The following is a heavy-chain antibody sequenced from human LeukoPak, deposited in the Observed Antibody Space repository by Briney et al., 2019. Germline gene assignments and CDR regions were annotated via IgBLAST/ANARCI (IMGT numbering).Heavy chain of an antibody. Sequence: PSQTLSLTCTVSGGSISSGSYYWSWIRQPAGKGLEWIGRIYTSGSTNYNPSLKSRVTISVDTSKNQFSLKLSSVTAADTAVYYCAREGHDSSDYENLNFDYWGQGTLVTVSS. CDR2: IYTSGST. CDR3: AREGHDSSDYENLNFDY. CDR1: GGSISSGSYY. D-gene: IGHD3-22*01. V-gene: IGHV4-61*02. J-gene: IGHJ4*02.